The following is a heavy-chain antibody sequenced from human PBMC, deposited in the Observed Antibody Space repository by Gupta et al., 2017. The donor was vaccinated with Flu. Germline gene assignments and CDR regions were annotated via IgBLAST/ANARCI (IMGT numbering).Heavy chain of an antibody. CDR2: SSGSGGNT. Sequence: EVQLLESGGGLVQPGGPLRLSCAASGFIFRTSAMSWVRQAPGEGLEWVSASSGSGGNTYYADPVKGRFTISRDNSKNTVNLQMNSLRVEDTAVYYCAKVRYGALDLWGQGAMVTVSS. CDR1: GFIFRTSA. CDR3: AKVRYGALDL. D-gene: IGHD3-9*01. J-gene: IGHJ3*01. V-gene: IGHV3-23*01.